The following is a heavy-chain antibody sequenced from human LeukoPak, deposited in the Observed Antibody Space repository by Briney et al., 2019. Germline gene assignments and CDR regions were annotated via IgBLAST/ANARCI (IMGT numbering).Heavy chain of an antibody. CDR3: ARSEIYCNNGFCYREPCDY. CDR1: GYVFTDYY. V-gene: IGHV1-2*02. Sequence: ASVKVSCKASGYVFTDYYIHWVRQAPGQGLEWMGWINPYSGGTNYAQKFRGRVTMTRDTSISTAYVDLSRLTSDDTAVYYCARSEIYCNNGFCYREPCDYWGRGTLVTVSS. CDR2: INPYSGGT. J-gene: IGHJ4*02. D-gene: IGHD2-8*01.